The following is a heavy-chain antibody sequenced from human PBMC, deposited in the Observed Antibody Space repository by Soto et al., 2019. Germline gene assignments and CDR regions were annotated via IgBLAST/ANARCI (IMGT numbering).Heavy chain of an antibody. J-gene: IGHJ4*02. CDR1: GFTFSDYY. D-gene: IGHD3-10*01. CDR3: ARGRARGFDS. V-gene: IGHV3-11*01. Sequence: GGSLRLSCAASGFTFSDYYMSWIRQAPGKGLEWLSYISVSGGTIYYADSVKGRFSISRDNAKNSLYLQLSSLRAEDTAVYFCARGRARGFDSWGQGTLVTVSS. CDR2: ISVSGGTI.